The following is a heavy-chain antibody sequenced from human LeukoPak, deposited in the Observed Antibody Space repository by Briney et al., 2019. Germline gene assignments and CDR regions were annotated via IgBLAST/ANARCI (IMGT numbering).Heavy chain of an antibody. CDR1: GFTFSSYS. CDR2: ISGSGDKT. Sequence: GGSLRPSCAASGFTFSSYSMSWVRQAPGKGLEWVSLISGSGDKTYYADSVKGRFTISRDNSKNTLYLQLNSLRADDTAVYYCAKDDPNDYKPWIYWGQGTLVIVSS. V-gene: IGHV3-23*01. J-gene: IGHJ4*02. D-gene: IGHD4-11*01. CDR3: AKDDPNDYKPWIY.